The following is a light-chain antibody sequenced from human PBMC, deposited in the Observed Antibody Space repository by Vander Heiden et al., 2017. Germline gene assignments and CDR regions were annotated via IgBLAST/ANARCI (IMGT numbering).Light chain of an antibody. V-gene: IGLV2-8*01. CDR3: TSYAARNNYV. Sequence: QSALTQHPSASGSPGQSVTISCTGTTTDVGTYNFVSWYQHHPGKAPKLIIYEVDKRPSGGPDRFSGSKSGNTASLTVSGLQTEDEADYYCTSYAARNNYVFGSGTKITVL. CDR1: TTDVGTYNF. J-gene: IGLJ1*01. CDR2: EVD.